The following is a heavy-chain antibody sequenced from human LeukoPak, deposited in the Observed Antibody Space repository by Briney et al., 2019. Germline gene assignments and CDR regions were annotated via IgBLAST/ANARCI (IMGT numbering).Heavy chain of an antibody. Sequence: KPSETLSLTCTVSGGSISSSSYYWGWIRQPPGKGLEWIGSIYYSGSTYYNPSLKSRVTISVDTSKNQFSLKLSSVTAADTAVYYCARDGGYCSSISCETYDYWGQGTLVTVSS. D-gene: IGHD2-2*01. J-gene: IGHJ4*02. CDR2: IYYSGST. V-gene: IGHV4-39*07. CDR1: GGSISSSSYY. CDR3: ARDGGYCSSISCETYDY.